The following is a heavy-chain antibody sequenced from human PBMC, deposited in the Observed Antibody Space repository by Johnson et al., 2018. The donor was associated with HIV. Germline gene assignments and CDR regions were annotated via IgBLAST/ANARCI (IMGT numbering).Heavy chain of an antibody. V-gene: IGHV3-33*08. Sequence: QVQLVESGGGLVQPGGSLRLSCAASGFISSSYWMTWVRQAPGKGLERVAVIWYDGSNKYYADSVKGRFTISRDNSKNTLYLQMNSLRAEDTAVYYCARVPVGNYVLGNAFDIWGQGTMVTVSS. CDR2: IWYDGSNK. J-gene: IGHJ3*02. CDR3: ARVPVGNYVLGNAFDI. D-gene: IGHD1-7*01. CDR1: GFISSSYW.